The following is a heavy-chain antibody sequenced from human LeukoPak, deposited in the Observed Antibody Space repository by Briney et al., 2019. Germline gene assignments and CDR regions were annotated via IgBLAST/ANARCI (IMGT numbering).Heavy chain of an antibody. CDR2: MNQDGSEK. CDR3: AKDPSYDSSGSLFDY. Sequence: PGGSLRLSCAASGFTFSSYGMHWVRQAPGKGLEWVANMNQDGSEKHYLDSVKGRFTISRDNAKNSLYLQMNSLRAEDTALYYCAKDPSYDSSGSLFDYWGQGTLVTVSS. J-gene: IGHJ4*02. D-gene: IGHD3-22*01. V-gene: IGHV3-7*03. CDR1: GFTFSSYG.